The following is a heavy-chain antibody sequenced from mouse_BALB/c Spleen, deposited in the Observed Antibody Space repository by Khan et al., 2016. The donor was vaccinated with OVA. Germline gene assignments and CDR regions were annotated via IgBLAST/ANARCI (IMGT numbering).Heavy chain of an antibody. CDR2: TNPTNGRT. V-gene: IGHV1S81*02. Sequence: QVQLKESGAELVKAGASVKMSCKASGYTFTSYCMHWVKQRLGQGLEWLAETNPTNGRTYYNAQFKSKATLTVDKSSRPAYMILSGPTFEVSAVYYCARVMKIVASYDDNWGQGTTLTVSS. CDR3: ARVMKIVASYDDN. J-gene: IGHJ2*01. D-gene: IGHD1-1*01. CDR1: GYTFTSYC.